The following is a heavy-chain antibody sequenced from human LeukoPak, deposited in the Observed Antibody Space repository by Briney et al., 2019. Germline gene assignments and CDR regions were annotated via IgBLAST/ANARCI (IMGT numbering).Heavy chain of an antibody. J-gene: IGHJ5*02. D-gene: IGHD2-2*01. CDR2: NYYSGST. Sequence: SETLSLTCTVSGGSISSGGYYRSWIRQHPGKGLEWIGYNYYSGSTYYNPSLKSRVTISVDTSKNQFSLKLSSVTAADTAVYYCARGGTRQLLFRNWFDPWGQGTLVTVSS. V-gene: IGHV4-31*03. CDR3: ARGGTRQLLFRNWFDP. CDR1: GGSISSGGYY.